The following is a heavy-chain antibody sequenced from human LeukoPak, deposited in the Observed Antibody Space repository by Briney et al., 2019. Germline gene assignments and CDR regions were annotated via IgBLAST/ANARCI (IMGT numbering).Heavy chain of an antibody. D-gene: IGHD1-26*01. CDR3: ASGGIYYGAAFDF. J-gene: IGHJ4*02. CDR2: ISSSSSYI. V-gene: IGHV3-21*04. Sequence: GGSPRLSCAASGFTFSSYSMNWVRRAPGKGLEWVSSISSSSSYIYYADSVKGRFTISRDNAKNSLYLQMNSLRAEDTALYYCASGGIYYGAAFDFWGQGTLVTVSS. CDR1: GFTFSSYS.